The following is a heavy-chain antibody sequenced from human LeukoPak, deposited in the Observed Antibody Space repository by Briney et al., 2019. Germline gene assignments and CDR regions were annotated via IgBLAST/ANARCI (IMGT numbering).Heavy chain of an antibody. CDR1: GFTFSSYA. D-gene: IGHD3-3*01. CDR2: ISYDGSNK. CDR3: ARPSVSVYDFWSGQIGDAFDI. Sequence: GRSLRLSCAASGFTFSSYAMHWVRQAPGKGLEWVAVISYDGSNKYYADSVKGRFTISRDNSKNTLYLQMNSLRAEDTAVYYCARPSVSVYDFWSGQIGDAFDIWGQGTMVTVSS. V-gene: IGHV3-30-3*01. J-gene: IGHJ3*02.